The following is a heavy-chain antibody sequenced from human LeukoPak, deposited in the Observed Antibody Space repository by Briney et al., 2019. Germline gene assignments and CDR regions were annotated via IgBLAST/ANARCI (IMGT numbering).Heavy chain of an antibody. Sequence: ASVKVSCKASGYTFTRYYMYWVRRAPGQGLEWMGINNPSDGSTTYAQKFQDRVTMTRDTSTSTVYMELSSLRSEDTAVYYCARVHDYGDLRYLDYWGQGSLVTVSS. CDR3: ARVHDYGDLRYLDY. V-gene: IGHV1-46*01. J-gene: IGHJ4*02. D-gene: IGHD4-17*01. CDR2: NNPSDGST. CDR1: GYTFTRYY.